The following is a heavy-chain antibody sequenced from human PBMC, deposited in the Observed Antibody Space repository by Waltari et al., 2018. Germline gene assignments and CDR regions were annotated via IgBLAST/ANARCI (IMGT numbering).Heavy chain of an antibody. CDR1: GYTFTSYA. J-gene: IGHJ4*02. CDR2: INAGNGNT. Sequence: LVQSGAEVKKPGASVKVSCKASGYTFTSYAMHWVRQAPGQRLEWMGWINAGNGNTKYSQKFQGRVTITRDTSASTAYMELSSLRSEDTAVYYCARLPRSGGAINLDYWGQGTLVTVSS. D-gene: IGHD2-21*01. V-gene: IGHV1-3*01. CDR3: ARLPRSGGAINLDY.